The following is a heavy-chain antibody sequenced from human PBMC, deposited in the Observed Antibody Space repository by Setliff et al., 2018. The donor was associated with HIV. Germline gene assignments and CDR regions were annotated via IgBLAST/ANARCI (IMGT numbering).Heavy chain of an antibody. CDR1: GGSVSSYY. V-gene: IGHV4-4*08. J-gene: IGHJ4*02. Sequence: SETLSLTCTVSGGSVSSYYWSWIRQPPGKGLEWIGYIYPNGSPDYPSGNIVYNPSFRSRVTLSLDTSKNQFSLKLTSVTAADAAVYYCTGDYNSGSYRFDYWGQGTPVTVSS. D-gene: IGHD3-10*01. CDR2: IYPNGSP. CDR3: TGDYNSGSYRFDY.